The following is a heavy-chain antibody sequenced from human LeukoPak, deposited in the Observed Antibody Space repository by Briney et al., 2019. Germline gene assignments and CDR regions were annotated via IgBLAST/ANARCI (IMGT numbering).Heavy chain of an antibody. V-gene: IGHV3-23*01. CDR2: IRGSGGST. Sequence: PGGSLRLSCAASGFTFSSYAMSWVRQAAGKGLEWVSAIRGSGGSTYYADSVKGRFTISRDNSKNTLYLQMSSLRAEDTAVYYCAKDWYCSSTSCYRSDSYYYYGMDVWGQGTTVTVSS. D-gene: IGHD2-2*02. CDR3: AKDWYCSSTSCYRSDSYYYYGMDV. CDR1: GFTFSSYA. J-gene: IGHJ6*02.